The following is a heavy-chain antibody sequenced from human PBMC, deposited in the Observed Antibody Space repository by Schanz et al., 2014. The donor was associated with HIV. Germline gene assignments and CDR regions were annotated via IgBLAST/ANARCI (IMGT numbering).Heavy chain of an antibody. Sequence: VQLVESGGGVVQPGRSLRLSCAASGFTLSSYALHWVRQAPGKGPEWGAVISYDGSNKYYADSVKGRFTISRDNSKNTLYLQMNSLRAEDTAVYYCAKDPTYGDYGGDAFDIGGQGTMVTVSS. CDR3: AKDPTYGDYGGDAFDI. CDR1: GFTLSSYA. J-gene: IGHJ3*02. V-gene: IGHV3-30*04. CDR2: ISYDGSNK. D-gene: IGHD4-17*01.